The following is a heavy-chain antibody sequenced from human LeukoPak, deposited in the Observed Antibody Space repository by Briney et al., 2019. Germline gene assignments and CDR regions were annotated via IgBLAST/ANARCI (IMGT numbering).Heavy chain of an antibody. CDR1: GYTFTSYG. Sequence: ASVKVSCKASGYTFTSYGISWVRQAPGQGLEWMGCISAYNGNTNYAQKLQGRVAMTTDTSTSTAYMELRSLRSDDTAVYYCARLGGYSYGYSSYYYYYMDVWGKGTTVTVSS. CDR2: ISAYNGNT. J-gene: IGHJ6*03. V-gene: IGHV1-18*01. CDR3: ARLGGYSYGYSSYYYYYMDV. D-gene: IGHD5-18*01.